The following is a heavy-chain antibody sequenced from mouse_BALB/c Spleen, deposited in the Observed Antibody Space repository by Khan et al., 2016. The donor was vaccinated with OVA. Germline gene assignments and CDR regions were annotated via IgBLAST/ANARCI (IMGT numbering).Heavy chain of an antibody. D-gene: IGHD1-3*01. Sequence: QVQLKESGPGLVAPSQSLSITCTVSGFSLTSYGVHWVRQPPGKGLEWLGVIWAGGSTNYNSAHMSRLSISKDNSKTQVFLKMNSLQTNGTAMYYCAKLEDIWGQGTTLTVSS. J-gene: IGHJ2*01. CDR1: GFSLTSYG. CDR2: IWAGGST. CDR3: AKLEDI. V-gene: IGHV2-9*02.